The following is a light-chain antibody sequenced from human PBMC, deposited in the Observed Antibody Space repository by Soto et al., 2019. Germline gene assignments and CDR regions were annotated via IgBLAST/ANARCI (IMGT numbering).Light chain of an antibody. CDR1: QSVTSSY. CDR3: QQYAASAYS. CDR2: RTS. J-gene: IGKJ2*01. V-gene: IGKV3-20*01. Sequence: EIVLTQSPGTLSLSLGERATLSCRASQSVTSSYLAWYQQKPGQAPRLLIYRTSSRATGIPDRFSGSGSGTDFTLTISRLEPEDFAVYYCQQYAASAYSFGQGTKLEIK.